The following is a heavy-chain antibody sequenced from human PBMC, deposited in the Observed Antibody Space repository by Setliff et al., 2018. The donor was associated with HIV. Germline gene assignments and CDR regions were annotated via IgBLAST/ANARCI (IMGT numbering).Heavy chain of an antibody. CDR1: GGSFSDYY. V-gene: IGHV4-34*01. CDR2: NNHSGST. Sequence: SETLSLTCAAYGGSFSDYYWSWIRQPPGKGVELVGENNHSGSTNYNTSFKSRVTILVDTSKNQFSLKLNSVTAADPTVYYCARERSLITGRGYFDNWVQGTLVTVSS. CDR3: ARERSLITGRGYFDN. J-gene: IGHJ4*02. D-gene: IGHD1-1*01.